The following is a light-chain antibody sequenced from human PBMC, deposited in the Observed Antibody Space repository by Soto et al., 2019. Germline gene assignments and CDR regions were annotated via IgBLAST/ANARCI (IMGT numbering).Light chain of an antibody. CDR1: QSVSSY. J-gene: IGKJ5*01. Sequence: IRLTQSPATLSLSPGERATLSCRASQSVSSYLAWYQQKPGQAPRLLIYDASNRATGIPARFSGSGSGTDFTLTISSLEPEDFAVYYCQQRSNWPPITFGQGTRL. V-gene: IGKV3-11*01. CDR2: DAS. CDR3: QQRSNWPPIT.